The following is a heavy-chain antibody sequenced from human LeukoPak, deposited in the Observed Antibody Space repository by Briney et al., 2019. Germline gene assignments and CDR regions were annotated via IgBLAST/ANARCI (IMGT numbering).Heavy chain of an antibody. Sequence: GGCLRLSCAASGFTFSSYAMHWVRQAPGKGLEYVSAVSSNGGSTYYANSVKGRFTISRDNSKNTLYLQMGSLRAEDMAVHYCARGRGLYCSSTSCSSFDYWGQGTLVTVSS. D-gene: IGHD2-2*01. V-gene: IGHV3-64*01. CDR2: VSSNGGST. CDR1: GFTFSSYA. J-gene: IGHJ4*02. CDR3: ARGRGLYCSSTSCSSFDY.